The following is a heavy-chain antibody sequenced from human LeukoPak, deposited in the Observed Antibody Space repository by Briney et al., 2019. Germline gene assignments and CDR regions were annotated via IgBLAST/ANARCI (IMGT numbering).Heavy chain of an antibody. D-gene: IGHD5-24*01. J-gene: IGHJ4*02. V-gene: IGHV3-30*14. CDR1: GFTFSSSV. CDR3: VCDGYNWSH. CDR2: ISFDGNNK. Sequence: GGSLRLSCAASGFTFSSSVMHWVRQAPGKGLEWVALISFDGNNKYYADSVKGRFTISRDNSKNTLYLQMNSLRAEDTAVYYCVCDGYNWSHWGQGTLVTVSS.